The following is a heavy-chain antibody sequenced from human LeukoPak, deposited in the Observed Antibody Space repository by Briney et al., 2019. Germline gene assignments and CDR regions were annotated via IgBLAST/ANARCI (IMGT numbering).Heavy chain of an antibody. CDR1: GGSISSGDYY. D-gene: IGHD2-2*01. V-gene: IGHV4-30-4*01. CDR2: IYYSGST. Sequence: PSQTLSLTCTVSGGSISSGDYYWSWIRQPPGKGLEWIGYIYYSGSTYYNPSLKSRVTLSVDTSINQFSLKLTSVTAADTAVYYCARRPLFCSSTRCYGGPADYWGQGTLVTVSS. J-gene: IGHJ4*02. CDR3: ARRPLFCSSTRCYGGPADY.